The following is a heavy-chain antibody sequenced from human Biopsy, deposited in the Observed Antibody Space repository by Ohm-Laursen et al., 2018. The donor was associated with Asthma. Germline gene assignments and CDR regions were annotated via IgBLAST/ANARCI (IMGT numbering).Heavy chain of an antibody. V-gene: IGHV1-3*04. CDR3: ARTYYDFLTGQVKDVFGV. D-gene: IGHD3-9*01. CDR2: VNTGNGDT. CDR1: GYNFISFA. J-gene: IGHJ3*01. Sequence: ASVKVSCKASGYNFISFAIHWVRQAPGQRLEWMGWVNTGNGDTKYSQKFQGRVTIARDASASTAYMELRSLRSEDTATYYCARTYYDFLTGQVKDVFGVWGQGTMVTVSS.